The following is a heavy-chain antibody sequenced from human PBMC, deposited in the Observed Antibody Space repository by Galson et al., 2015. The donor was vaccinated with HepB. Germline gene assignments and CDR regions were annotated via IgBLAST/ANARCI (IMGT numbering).Heavy chain of an antibody. CDR3: ARARGGFDV. V-gene: IGHV4-31*03. CDR2: IYYNGVT. J-gene: IGHJ2*01. D-gene: IGHD6-25*01. CDR1: GGSISTFGDY. Sequence: TLSLTCTVSGGSISTFGDYWTWIRHRPGKGLEWIGYIYYNGVTYYNPSLESRISMSVDTSQNQFSLKLASVNAADTAIFYCARARGGFDVWGRGLLVTVSS.